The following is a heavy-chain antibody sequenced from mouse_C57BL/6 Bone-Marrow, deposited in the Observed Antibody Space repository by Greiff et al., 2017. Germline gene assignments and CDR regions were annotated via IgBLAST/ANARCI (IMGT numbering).Heavy chain of an antibody. J-gene: IGHJ2*01. CDR3: TRSLSYCGINY. D-gene: IGHD1-1*01. CDR2: IDPEDGAT. Sequence: EVQLQQSGAELVKPGASVKLSCTASGFNINDYYIHWVKQRTEQGLEWIGRIDPEDGATKYAPKFQDKATITADKSANTAYLQLSSLTSEDTAVYCCTRSLSYCGINYWGRGTTLTVSS. V-gene: IGHV14-2*01. CDR1: GFNINDYY.